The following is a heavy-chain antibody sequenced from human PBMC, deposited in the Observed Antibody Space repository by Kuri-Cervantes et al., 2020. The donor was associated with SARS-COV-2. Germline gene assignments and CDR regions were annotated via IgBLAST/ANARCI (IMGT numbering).Heavy chain of an antibody. CDR2: ISSSSTI. Sequence: GESLKISCAASGFTFSSYSMNWVRQAPGKGLEWVSYISSSSTIYYADSVKGRFTISRDNAKNSLYLQMNSLRAEDTAVYYCARPPYYYYYMDVWGKGTTITVSS. CDR1: GFTFSSYS. CDR3: ARPPYYYYYMDV. J-gene: IGHJ6*03. V-gene: IGHV3-48*01.